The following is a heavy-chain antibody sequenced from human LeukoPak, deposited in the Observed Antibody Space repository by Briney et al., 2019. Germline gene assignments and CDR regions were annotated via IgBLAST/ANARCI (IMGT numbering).Heavy chain of an antibody. CDR1: GVSFSGYY. D-gene: IGHD3-3*02. V-gene: IGHV4-34*01. Sequence: SETLSLTCAVYGVSFSGYYRSWIRQPPGKGLEWIGEIDHSGSTNYNPSLKSRVTISVDTSKNQFSLELSSVTAADTAVYYCASSNHFWSGYYLLDYWSQGTLVTVSS. CDR2: IDHSGST. J-gene: IGHJ4*02. CDR3: ASSNHFWSGYYLLDY.